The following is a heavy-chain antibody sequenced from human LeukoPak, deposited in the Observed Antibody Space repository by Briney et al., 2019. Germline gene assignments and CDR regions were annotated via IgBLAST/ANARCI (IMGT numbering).Heavy chain of an antibody. J-gene: IGHJ4*01. CDR1: GFTFSSYW. Sequence: GGSLRLSCAASGFTFSSYWMSWVRQAPGEGLEWVANIKQDGTEKYYMDSVKGRFSISRDNAKNSLYLQMNALRAEDTAVYYCARDVRPDYWGHGTLVTVSS. V-gene: IGHV3-7*04. CDR3: ARDVRPDY. D-gene: IGHD6-6*01. CDR2: IKQDGTEK.